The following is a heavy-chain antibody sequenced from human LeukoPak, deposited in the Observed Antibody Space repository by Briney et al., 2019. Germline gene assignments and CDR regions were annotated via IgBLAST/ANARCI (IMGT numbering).Heavy chain of an antibody. D-gene: IGHD3-22*01. J-gene: IGHJ4*02. CDR3: AMWGPYDSSGYYYYFDY. CDR2: IYYSGST. Sequence: SETLSLTCTVSGGSISSYYWSWIRQPPGKGLEWIGYIYYSGSTNYNPSLKSRVTISVDTSKNQFSLKLSSVTAADTAVYYCAMWGPYDSSGYYYYFDYWGQGTLVTVSS. V-gene: IGHV4-59*01. CDR1: GGSISSYY.